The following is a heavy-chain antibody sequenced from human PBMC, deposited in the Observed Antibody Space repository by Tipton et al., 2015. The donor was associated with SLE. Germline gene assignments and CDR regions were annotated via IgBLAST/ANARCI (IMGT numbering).Heavy chain of an antibody. Sequence: TLSLTCTVSGGSISSSSFYWGWIRQPPGKGLEWIGSFYYGKSTFYNPSLMSRVTISVDTSTNRLSLQLSSVTAADTALYYCARLISAYDCNFDYWGQGTLVTVSS. CDR2: FYYGKST. CDR1: GGSISSSSFY. J-gene: IGHJ4*02. V-gene: IGHV4-39*07. D-gene: IGHD5-12*01. CDR3: ARLISAYDCNFDY.